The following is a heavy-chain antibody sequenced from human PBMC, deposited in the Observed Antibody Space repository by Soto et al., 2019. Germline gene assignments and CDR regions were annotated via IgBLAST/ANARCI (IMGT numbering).Heavy chain of an antibody. V-gene: IGHV4-59*01. Sequence: QVQLQESGPGLVKPSDTLSLTCTVSGAYMRGFYWHWIRQPPGQGLEWIGYIYYSGSSSYNPSLKSRVTISLGTSKSQFSLELSSVTAADTAFYYCARDNGNYDFDFWGQGTLVTVSS. D-gene: IGHD1-7*01. CDR2: IYYSGSS. J-gene: IGHJ4*02. CDR3: ARDNGNYDFDF. CDR1: GAYMRGFY.